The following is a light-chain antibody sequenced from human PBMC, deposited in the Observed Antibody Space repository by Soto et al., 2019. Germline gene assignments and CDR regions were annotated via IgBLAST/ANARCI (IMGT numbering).Light chain of an antibody. CDR1: QSVTTY. V-gene: IGKV3-11*01. CDR2: GAS. J-gene: IGKJ1*01. Sequence: EIVLTQSPATLSLSPGERANISCRASQSVTTYLAWYQQKPGQAPRLLIYGASTRATDMSGTFSGRGSGTEFTLTISNVRPEDFAVYYCQQYRSWPRTFGQGTKVDIK. CDR3: QQYRSWPRT.